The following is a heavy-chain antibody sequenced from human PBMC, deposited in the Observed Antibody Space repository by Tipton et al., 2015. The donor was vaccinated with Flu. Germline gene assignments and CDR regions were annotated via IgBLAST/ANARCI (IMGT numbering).Heavy chain of an antibody. D-gene: IGHD2-15*01. Sequence: TLSLTCTVSGGSMSSYYWSWIRQPAGKGLEWIGRIYTSGSAIHNPSLKSRVTMSVDTSKNQFSLKLSSVTAADTAVYYCARGLGVVVAVAFDIWGQGTMVTVSS. CDR3: ARGLGVVVAVAFDI. J-gene: IGHJ3*02. CDR2: IYTSGSA. CDR1: GGSMSSYY. V-gene: IGHV4-4*07.